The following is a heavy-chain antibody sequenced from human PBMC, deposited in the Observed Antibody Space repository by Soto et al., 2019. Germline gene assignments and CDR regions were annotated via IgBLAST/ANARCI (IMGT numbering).Heavy chain of an antibody. CDR2: IHNIGST. Sequence: SQMLSLTCTVSGGSINNYYWSWIRQPPGKGLEWIGYIHNIGSTNYNPSLKSRVTISVDTSKNQFSLKLISVTAADTAVYYCARHARSTSSSSQHYIDSWGQGALVTVSS. D-gene: IGHD2-2*01. V-gene: IGHV4-59*08. CDR3: ARHARSTSSSSQHYIDS. J-gene: IGHJ4*02. CDR1: GGSINNYY.